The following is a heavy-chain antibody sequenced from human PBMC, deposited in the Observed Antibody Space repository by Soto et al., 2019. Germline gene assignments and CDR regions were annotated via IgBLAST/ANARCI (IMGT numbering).Heavy chain of an antibody. Sequence: EVQLVESGGGLVQPGGSLRLSCAASGFTVSSNYMSWVRQAPGKGLEWVAVIYSGGSTYYADSMKGRFIISRENSENTLFLQMNSLRAEDTAVYYCGRDKAVGATDYWGKGNLVTVS. CDR1: GFTVSSNY. V-gene: IGHV3-66*01. J-gene: IGHJ4*02. CDR2: IYSGGST. D-gene: IGHD1-26*01. CDR3: GRDKAVGATDY.